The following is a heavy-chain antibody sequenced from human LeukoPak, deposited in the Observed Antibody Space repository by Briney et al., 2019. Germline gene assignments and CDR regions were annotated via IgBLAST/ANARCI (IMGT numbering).Heavy chain of an antibody. V-gene: IGHV4-59*01. J-gene: IGHJ5*02. Sequence: SETLSLTCNVSGGSISPYYWSWIRQPPGKGLEWIGHIYYSGSTNYNPSLKSRVTISIDTSKNQFSLKLSSVTAADTAVYYCATRRSVAGAERFDPWGQGTLVTVSS. CDR1: GGSISPYY. CDR2: IYYSGST. CDR3: ATRRSVAGAERFDP. D-gene: IGHD6-13*01.